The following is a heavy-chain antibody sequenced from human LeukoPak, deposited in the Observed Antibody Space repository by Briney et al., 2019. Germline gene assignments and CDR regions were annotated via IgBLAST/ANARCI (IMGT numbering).Heavy chain of an antibody. CDR2: IYYSGST. D-gene: IGHD6-13*01. Sequence: PSETLSLTCAVSGYSISSSNWWGWIRQPPGKGLEWIGYIYYSGSTYYNPSLKRRVTISVDTSKNQFSLKLSSVTAADTAVYYCARIVRIGAALGWFDPWGQGTLVTVSS. CDR1: GYSISSSNW. V-gene: IGHV4-28*01. CDR3: ARIVRIGAALGWFDP. J-gene: IGHJ5*02.